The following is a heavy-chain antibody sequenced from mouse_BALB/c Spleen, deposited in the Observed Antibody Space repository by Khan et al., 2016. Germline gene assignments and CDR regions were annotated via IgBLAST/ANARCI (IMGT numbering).Heavy chain of an antibody. J-gene: IGHJ3*01. D-gene: IGHD2-4*01. CDR3: ASYYDYDGGFAY. CDR2: IWGDGST. CDR1: GFSITGFA. V-gene: IGHV2-6-7*01. Sequence: QVQLKESGPGLVAPSQSLSITCTVSGFSITGFAVNWVRQPPGKGLEWLGVIWGDGSTDYDSALKSRLSISTNDAKSQVILKMNSLQTDDTAKYYCASYYDYDGGFAYWGQGTLVTVSA.